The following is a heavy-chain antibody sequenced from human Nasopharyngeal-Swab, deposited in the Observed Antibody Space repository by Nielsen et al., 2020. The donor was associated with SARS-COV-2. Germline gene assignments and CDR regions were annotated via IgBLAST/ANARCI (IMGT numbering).Heavy chain of an antibody. V-gene: IGHV3-73*01. D-gene: IGHD1-14*01. Sequence: GGSLRLSCAASGFIFSGSAMHWVRQASGKGLEWVGRIRNKANSYATTYAASVEGRFTISRDDSKNTAYLQMNSLETEDTAVYYCTSSVAITSGYWGQGTLVTVSS. CDR1: GFIFSGSA. J-gene: IGHJ4*02. CDR2: IRNKANSYAT. CDR3: TSSVAITSGY.